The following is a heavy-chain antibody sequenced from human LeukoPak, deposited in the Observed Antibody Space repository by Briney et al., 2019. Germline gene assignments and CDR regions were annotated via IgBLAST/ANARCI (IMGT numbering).Heavy chain of an antibody. V-gene: IGHV4-59*01. CDR2: IYYSGST. CDR1: SGSISSYY. D-gene: IGHD2-15*01. CDR3: ARVASSVLDY. Sequence: SETLSLTCTVPSGSISSYYWSWIRQPPGKGLEWIGYIYYSGSTNYNPSLKSRVTISVDTSKNQFSLKLSSVTAADTAVYYCARVASSVLDYWGRGTLVTVSS. J-gene: IGHJ4*02.